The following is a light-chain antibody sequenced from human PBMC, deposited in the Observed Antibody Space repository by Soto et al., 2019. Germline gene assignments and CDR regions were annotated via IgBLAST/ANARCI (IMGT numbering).Light chain of an antibody. J-gene: IGKJ1*01. CDR3: QQYGSSGR. V-gene: IGKV3-20*01. CDR1: QSVSSN. CDR2: GAS. Sequence: EILMTQSPAAQCVSPGERATLSCRASQSVSSNLAWYQQKPGQAPKLLIYGASNRATGIPDRFSGSGSGTDFTPTISRLEPVDFAVYYCQQYGSSGRFGQGPKV.